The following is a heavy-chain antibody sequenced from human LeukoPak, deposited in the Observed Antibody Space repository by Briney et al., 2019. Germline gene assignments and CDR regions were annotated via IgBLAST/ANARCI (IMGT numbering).Heavy chain of an antibody. Sequence: GGSLRLSCAASGFTFSSYGMHWVRQAPGKGLEWGAVISYDGSNKYYADSVKGRFTISRDNSKNTLYLQMNSLRAEDTAVYYCAKDIRYDSSGYYIDYWGQGTLVTVSS. J-gene: IGHJ4*02. CDR2: ISYDGSNK. V-gene: IGHV3-30*18. CDR3: AKDIRYDSSGYYIDY. CDR1: GFTFSSYG. D-gene: IGHD3-22*01.